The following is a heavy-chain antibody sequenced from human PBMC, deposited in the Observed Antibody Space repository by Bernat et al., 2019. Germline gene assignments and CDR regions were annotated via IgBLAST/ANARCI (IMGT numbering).Heavy chain of an antibody. CDR3: ARRGGSNWFDP. CDR2: IYYSGST. CDR1: GGSISSSSYY. Sequence: QVQLQESGPGLVKPSQTLSLTCTVSGGSISSSSYYWGWIRQPPGKGLEWIGSIYYSGSTYYNPSLKSRVTISVDTSKNQFSLKLSSVTAADTAVYYCARRGGSNWFDPWGQGTLVTVSS. V-gene: IGHV4-39*01. J-gene: IGHJ5*02. D-gene: IGHD5-12*01.